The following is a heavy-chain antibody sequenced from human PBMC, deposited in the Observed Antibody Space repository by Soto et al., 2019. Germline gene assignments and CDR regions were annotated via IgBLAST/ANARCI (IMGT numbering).Heavy chain of an antibody. V-gene: IGHV1-18*01. Sequence: QVQLVQSGAEVKKPGASVKVSCKASGYTFTSYGISWVRQAPGQGLEWMGWISAYNGNTTYAQKRQGRVTMTTDTTTSTAYMERRSLRSDDTAVYYCAGDWAAAGPFDYWGQGTLVTVSS. CDR2: ISAYNGNT. D-gene: IGHD6-13*01. CDR3: AGDWAAAGPFDY. CDR1: GYTFTSYG. J-gene: IGHJ4*02.